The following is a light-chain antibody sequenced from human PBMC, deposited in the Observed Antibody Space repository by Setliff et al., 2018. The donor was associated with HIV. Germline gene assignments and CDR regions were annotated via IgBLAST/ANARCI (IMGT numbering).Light chain of an antibody. J-gene: IGLJ2*01. CDR2: EVT. CDR1: SSDVGAYNL. Sequence: QSALTQPASVPGSPGQSITVSCTGTSSDVGAYNLVSWYQQHPGKAPKLIIFEVTKRPSGVSSRFSGSKSGTTASLTISGLQAEDEADYSCCSHAGDDIVLFGGGTKVTVL. CDR3: CSHAGDDIVL. V-gene: IGLV2-23*02.